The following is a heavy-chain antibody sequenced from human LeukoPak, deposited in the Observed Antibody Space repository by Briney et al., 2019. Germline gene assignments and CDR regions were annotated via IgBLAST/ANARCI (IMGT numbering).Heavy chain of an antibody. CDR1: GGSISSSSYY. J-gene: IGHJ2*01. CDR3: ARGGVVRDWYFDL. Sequence: SETLSLTCTVSGGSISSSSYYWGWIRQPPGKGLEWIGSIYYSGSTNYNPSLKSRVTISVDTSKNQFSLKLSSVTAADTAVYYCARGGVVRDWYFDLWGRGTLVTVSS. D-gene: IGHD3-3*01. V-gene: IGHV4-39*07. CDR2: IYYSGST.